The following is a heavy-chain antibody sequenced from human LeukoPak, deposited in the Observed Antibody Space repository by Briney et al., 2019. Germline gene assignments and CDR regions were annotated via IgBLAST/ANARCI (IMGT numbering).Heavy chain of an antibody. CDR3: ARDQDGSGNFDY. D-gene: IGHD3-10*01. CDR1: GFTFSSYS. J-gene: IGHJ4*02. Sequence: GGSLRLSCAASGFTFSSYSMNWVRQAPGKGLEWVSSISSSSSYIYYADSVKGRFTISRDNAKNSLYLQMNSLRAEDTAVYYCARDQDGSGNFDYWGQGTLVTVSS. V-gene: IGHV3-21*01. CDR2: ISSSSSYI.